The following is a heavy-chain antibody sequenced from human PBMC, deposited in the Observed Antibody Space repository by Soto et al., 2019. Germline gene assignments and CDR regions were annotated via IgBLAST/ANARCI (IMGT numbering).Heavy chain of an antibody. V-gene: IGHV3-23*01. CDR1: GFTFSNFA. CDR2: ITGSTGTT. D-gene: IGHD2-2*01. CDR3: AKDTSTPPLYMDV. Sequence: ESGGGSVQPGGSLRLSCAASGFTFSNFAMSWVRHAPGKGLEWVSAITGSTGTTYYADSVRGRFIISRDNSQNTLHLQINSLRPEYSAVYFCAKDTSTPPLYMDVWGEVTTVTLSS. J-gene: IGHJ6*03.